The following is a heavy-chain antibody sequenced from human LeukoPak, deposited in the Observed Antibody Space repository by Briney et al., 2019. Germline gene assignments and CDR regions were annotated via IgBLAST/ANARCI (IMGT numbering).Heavy chain of an antibody. Sequence: SETLSLTCTVSGASISSHYCSWLRQPPWKGREWMGYVSYSGSTDYNHSLKSRVTVSVDTSKNQIYLRLSSVTAADTAVYYCTRDGGVAVTPLDFDFWGQGTLVTVSS. D-gene: IGHD6-19*01. V-gene: IGHV4-59*11. CDR1: GASISSHY. J-gene: IGHJ4*02. CDR2: VSYSGST. CDR3: TRDGGVAVTPLDFDF.